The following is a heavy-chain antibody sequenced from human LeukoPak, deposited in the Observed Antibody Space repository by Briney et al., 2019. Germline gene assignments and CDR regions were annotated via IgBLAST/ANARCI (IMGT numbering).Heavy chain of an antibody. CDR1: GFTFSSYE. CDR2: ISSSGSTI. D-gene: IGHD6-19*01. J-gene: IGHJ3*02. CDR3: ARDPPLQWLVQGDPFDI. V-gene: IGHV3-48*03. Sequence: PGGSLRLSCAASGFTFSSYEMNWVRQAPGKGLEWVSYISSSGSTIYYADSVKGRFTISRDNAKNSLYLQMNSLRAEDTAVYYCARDPPLQWLVQGDPFDIWGQGTMVTVSS.